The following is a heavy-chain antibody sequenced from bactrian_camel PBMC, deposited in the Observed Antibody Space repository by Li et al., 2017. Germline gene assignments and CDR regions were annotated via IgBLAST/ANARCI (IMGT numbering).Heavy chain of an antibody. CDR2: IQDDGMK. V-gene: IGHV3S67*01. CDR1: GYTQRSGC. D-gene: IGHD2*01. CDR3: AVDGPVAFCSDYPSDFGG. Sequence: VQLVESGGDSVQAGGSLSLSCAARGYTQRSGCLAWFRQVPGKEREMVAQIQDDGMKHYGGTAKGRFTISKDVAKDTLDLRMTSLKPEDSGMYYCAVDGPVAFCSDYPSDFGGWGKGTQVTVS. J-gene: IGHJ6*01.